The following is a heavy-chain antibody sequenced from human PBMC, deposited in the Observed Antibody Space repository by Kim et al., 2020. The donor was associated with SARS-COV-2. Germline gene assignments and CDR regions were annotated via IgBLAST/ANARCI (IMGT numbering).Heavy chain of an antibody. V-gene: IGHV3-30*04. CDR3: AREFAAATTNGELDY. Sequence: GRSLRLSCAASGFTFSSYAMHWVRQAPGKGLEWVAVISYDGSNKYYADSVKGRFTISRDNSKNTLYLQMNSLRAEDTAVYYCAREFAAATTNGELDYWGQGTLVTVSS. D-gene: IGHD3-10*01. CDR2: ISYDGSNK. CDR1: GFTFSSYA. J-gene: IGHJ4*02.